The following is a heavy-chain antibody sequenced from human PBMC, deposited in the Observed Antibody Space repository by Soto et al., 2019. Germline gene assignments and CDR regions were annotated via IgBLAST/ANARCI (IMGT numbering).Heavy chain of an antibody. CDR3: ARGYYVGRKFDP. D-gene: IGHD1-26*01. J-gene: IGHJ5*02. CDR2: MNPNSGNT. V-gene: IGHV1-8*01. CDR1: GYTFTSYD. Sequence: QVQLVQSGAEVKKPEASVKVSCKASGYTFTSYDINWMRQATGQGLEWMGWMNPNSGNTGYAQKFQGRVTMTRNTSISTAYMELSSLRAEDTAVYYWARGYYVGRKFDPWGQGTLVTVSS.